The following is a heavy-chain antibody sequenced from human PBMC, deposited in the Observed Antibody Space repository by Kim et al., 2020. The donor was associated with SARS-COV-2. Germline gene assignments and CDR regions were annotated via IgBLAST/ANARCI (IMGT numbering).Heavy chain of an antibody. Sequence: GGSLRLSCAASGFTFSNFDMSWVRQAPGKGLEWLSTIDGVGVNTYYADSVKGRFTISRDNSKNTLYLQMNSLRAEDTAIYYCAKGGTDRGWGQGTLVTVS. CDR1: GFTFSNFD. V-gene: IGHV3-23*01. J-gene: IGHJ4*02. CDR3: AKGGTDRG. CDR2: IDGVGVNT. D-gene: IGHD3-16*01.